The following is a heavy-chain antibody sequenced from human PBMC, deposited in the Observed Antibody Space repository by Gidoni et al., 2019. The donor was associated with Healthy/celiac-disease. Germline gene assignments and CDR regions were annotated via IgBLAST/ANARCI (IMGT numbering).Heavy chain of an antibody. Sequence: EVQLVESGGGVVRLGGSLMPSCAAAGLTFVDYGRSWVRQAPGKGLEWVSGINWNGGSTGYADSVKGRFTISRDNAKNSLYLQMNSLRAEDTALYHCARGIAVADYYYGMDVWGQGTTVTVSS. CDR3: ARGIAVADYYYGMDV. CDR1: GLTFVDYG. D-gene: IGHD6-19*01. CDR2: INWNGGST. V-gene: IGHV3-20*01. J-gene: IGHJ6*02.